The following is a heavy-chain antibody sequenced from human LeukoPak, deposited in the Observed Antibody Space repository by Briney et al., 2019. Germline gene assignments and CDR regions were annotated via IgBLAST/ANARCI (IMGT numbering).Heavy chain of an antibody. CDR1: GGSISSYY. CDR3: ARGQQPYYYYYGMDV. Sequence: SETLSLTCTVSGGSISSYYWSWIRQPPGKGLEWIGYIYYSGSTNYNPSLKSRVTISVDTSKNQFSLKLSSVTAADTAVYYCARGQQPYYYYYGMDVWGQGTTVTASS. V-gene: IGHV4-59*01. J-gene: IGHJ6*02. D-gene: IGHD6-13*01. CDR2: IYYSGST.